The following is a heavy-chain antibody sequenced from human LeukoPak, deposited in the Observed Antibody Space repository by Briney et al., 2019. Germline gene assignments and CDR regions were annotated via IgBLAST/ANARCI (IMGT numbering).Heavy chain of an antibody. CDR1: GFTVSSNY. D-gene: IGHD3-3*01. V-gene: IGHV3-66*01. J-gene: IGHJ4*02. Sequence: GGSLRLSCAASGFTVSSNYMSWVRQAPGKGLEWVSVIYSGGSTYYADSVKGRFTISRDNSKNTLYLQMNSLRAEDTAVYYCASTKKGGFLEWLLSPDYWGQGTLVTVSS. CDR2: IYSGGST. CDR3: ASTKKGGFLEWLLSPDY.